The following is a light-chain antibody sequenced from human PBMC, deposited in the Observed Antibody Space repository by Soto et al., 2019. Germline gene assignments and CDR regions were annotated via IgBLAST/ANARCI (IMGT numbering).Light chain of an antibody. V-gene: IGLV2-14*01. CDR2: EVS. CDR3: SSYTSATTYV. CDR1: SSDVGGYNY. J-gene: IGLJ1*01. Sequence: QSALTQPASVSGSPGQSITISCTGTSSDVGGYNYVSWYQHHPGKAPKLMIHEVSDRPSGISTRFSGSKSGNTASLTISGLQAEDEADYYCSSYTSATTYVFGTGTKLTVL.